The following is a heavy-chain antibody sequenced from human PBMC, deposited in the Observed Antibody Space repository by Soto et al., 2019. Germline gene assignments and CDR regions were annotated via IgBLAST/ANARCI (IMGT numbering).Heavy chain of an antibody. J-gene: IGHJ5*02. V-gene: IGHV1-18*01. CDR1: GYTFTSYG. CDR2: ISAYNGNT. D-gene: IGHD3-10*01. CDR3: ASDWEGYGSGSYYNHHNWFDL. Sequence: QVQLVQSGAEVKKPGASVKVSCKASGYTFTSYGISWVRQAPGQGLEWMGWISAYNGNTNYAQKLQGRVTMTTDTSTSTAYMELRSLRSDDTAVYYCASDWEGYGSGSYYNHHNWFDLWGQGTLVTVSS.